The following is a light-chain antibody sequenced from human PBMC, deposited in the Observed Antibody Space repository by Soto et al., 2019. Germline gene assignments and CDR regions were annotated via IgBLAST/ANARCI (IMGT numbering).Light chain of an antibody. J-gene: IGKJ1*01. Sequence: DIPMTQSPSSLSASVGDRVTITCRASQSISSYLNWYQQKPGKAPKLLIYAASSLQSGVPSRFSGSGSGTDFTLTISSLQPEDFATYYCQQRETFGQGTKVEIK. V-gene: IGKV1-39*01. CDR3: QQRET. CDR2: AAS. CDR1: QSISSY.